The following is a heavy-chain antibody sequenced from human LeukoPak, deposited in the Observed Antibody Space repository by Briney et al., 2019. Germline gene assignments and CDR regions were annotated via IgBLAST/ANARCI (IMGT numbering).Heavy chain of an antibody. D-gene: IGHD3-9*01. CDR1: GYTFTSYG. CDR2: ISAYNGNT. Sequence: ASVKVFCKASGYTFTSYGISWVRQAPGQGLEGRGWISAYNGNTNYAEKLQSRVTMTTDTSTSTAYMELRSLRSDDTAVYYCARDGTYYDILTGYYDYGDYSFDYWGQGTLGTVSS. CDR3: ARDGTYYDILTGYYDYGDYSFDY. J-gene: IGHJ4*02. V-gene: IGHV1-18*01.